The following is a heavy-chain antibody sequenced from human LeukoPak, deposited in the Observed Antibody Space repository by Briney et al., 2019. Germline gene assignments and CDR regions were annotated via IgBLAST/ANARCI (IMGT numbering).Heavy chain of an antibody. V-gene: IGHV3-53*01. CDR2: IYSDGST. CDR3: ARDCDTSGHYSWFDP. Sequence: GGSLRLSCAASGFIVSGDFMSWVRQAPGKGLEWVSVIYSDGSTYYADSVKGRFTISRDNSKNTLDLQMTGLRAEDTAVYYCARDCDTSGHYSWFDPWGPGTLVTVSS. D-gene: IGHD3-22*01. CDR1: GFIVSGDF. J-gene: IGHJ5*02.